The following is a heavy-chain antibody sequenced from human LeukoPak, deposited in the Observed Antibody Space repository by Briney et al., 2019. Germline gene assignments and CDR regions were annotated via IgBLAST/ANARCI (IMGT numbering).Heavy chain of an antibody. J-gene: IGHJ6*02. V-gene: IGHV3-23*01. CDR1: GFTFGNYA. Sequence: PGGSLRLSCAASGFTFGNYAMSWVRQAPGEGLEWVSTISSSAFDTYYADSVKGRFTISRDNSENTLYLQMSNLRVEDTAVYYCAKVPYSDYGSGRPPFMDVWGQGTTVAVSS. CDR2: ISSSAFDT. D-gene: IGHD3-10*01. CDR3: AKVPYSDYGSGRPPFMDV.